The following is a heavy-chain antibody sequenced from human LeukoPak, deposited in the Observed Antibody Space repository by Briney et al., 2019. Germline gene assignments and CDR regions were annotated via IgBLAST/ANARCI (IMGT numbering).Heavy chain of an antibody. D-gene: IGHD3-22*01. CDR3: ARDLYYCDSSGQQNYFDY. CDR2: INPSGGST. Sequence: GASVKVSCKASGYTFTSYYMHWVRQAPGQGLEWMGIINPSGGSTSYAQKFQGRVTMTRDTSTSTVYMELSSLRSEDTAVYYCARDLYYCDSSGQQNYFDYWGQGTLVTVSS. V-gene: IGHV1-46*01. CDR1: GYTFTSYY. J-gene: IGHJ4*02.